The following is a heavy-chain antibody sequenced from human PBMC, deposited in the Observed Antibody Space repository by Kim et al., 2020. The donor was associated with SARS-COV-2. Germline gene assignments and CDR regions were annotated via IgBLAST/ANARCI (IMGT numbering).Heavy chain of an antibody. J-gene: IGHJ6*02. V-gene: IGHV1-18*01. CDR2: SSTNNGDI. CDR1: GYTFTKYG. Sequence: ASVKVSCKASGYTFTKYGISWVRQAPGQGLEWMGWSSTNNGDIKYGEKFQGRVTLTIDRSTSTVYMVMKSLRFDDTAVYYCAREEWNDDFYFHGMDVWGQGTTITVSS. D-gene: IGHD1-1*01. CDR3: AREEWNDDFYFHGMDV.